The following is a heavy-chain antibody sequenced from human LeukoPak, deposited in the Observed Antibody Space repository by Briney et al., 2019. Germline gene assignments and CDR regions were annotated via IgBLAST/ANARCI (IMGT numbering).Heavy chain of an antibody. CDR3: AREGNNFWSGYLEAYYYYYMDV. V-gene: IGHV3-11*04. CDR2: ISSSGSTI. CDR1: GFTFSDYY. Sequence: GGSLRLSCAASGFTFSDYYMSWIRQAPGKGLEWVSYISSSGSTIYYADSVKGRFTISRDNAKNSLYLQMNSLRAEDTAVYYCAREGNNFWSGYLEAYYYYYMDVWGKGTTVTVSS. D-gene: IGHD3-3*01. J-gene: IGHJ6*03.